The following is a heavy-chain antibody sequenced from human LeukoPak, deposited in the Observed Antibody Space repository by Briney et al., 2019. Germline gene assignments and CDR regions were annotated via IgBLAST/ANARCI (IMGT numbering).Heavy chain of an antibody. Sequence: GGPVKVSCKASGYSFTNYGISWVRQAPGQGLEWMGWISDYNGNTRYAQKFRGRVTMTTDTPTSTAYMELRSLRSDDTAVYYCVRVYRGDYGSNPVSDYWGQGTLVTVSS. V-gene: IGHV1-18*01. J-gene: IGHJ4*02. D-gene: IGHD4-23*01. CDR1: GYSFTNYG. CDR2: ISDYNGNT. CDR3: VRVYRGDYGSNPVSDY.